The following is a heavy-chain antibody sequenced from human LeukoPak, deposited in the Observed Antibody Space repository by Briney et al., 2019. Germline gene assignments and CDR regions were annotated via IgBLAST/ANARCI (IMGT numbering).Heavy chain of an antibody. Sequence: ETLSLTCTVSGYSISSGCYWGWIRQPPGKGLEWIGSIYHSGSTYYNPSLKSRVTISVDTSKNQFSLKLSSVTAADTAVYYCASLIVVVPAARLVYNWFDPWGQGTLVTVSS. CDR3: ASLIVVVPAARLVYNWFDP. CDR2: IYHSGST. V-gene: IGHV4-38-2*02. J-gene: IGHJ5*02. D-gene: IGHD2-2*01. CDR1: GYSISSGCY.